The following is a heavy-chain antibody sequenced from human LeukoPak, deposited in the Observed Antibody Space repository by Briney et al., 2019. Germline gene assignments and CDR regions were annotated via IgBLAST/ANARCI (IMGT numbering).Heavy chain of an antibody. D-gene: IGHD6-6*01. CDR3: AREGPNIIAARDFDY. CDR1: GFTFSSYS. CDR2: ISGSGGST. J-gene: IGHJ4*02. V-gene: IGHV3-23*01. Sequence: GGSLRLSCAASGFTFSSYSMNWVRQAPGKGLEWVSAISGSGGSTYYADSVKGRFTISRDNSKNTLYLQMNSLRAEDTAVYYCAREGPNIIAARDFDYWGQGTLVTVSS.